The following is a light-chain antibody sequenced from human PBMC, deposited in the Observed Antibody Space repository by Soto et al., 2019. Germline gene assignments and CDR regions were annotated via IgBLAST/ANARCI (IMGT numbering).Light chain of an antibody. CDR1: NSNIGRNP. Sequence: QSVLTQPPSASGTHGQRVAISCSGSNSNIGRNPVNWYQQLPGTAPKLLIYSENQRPSGVPDRFSGSQSGTSASLAISGLQSEDEADYYCAAWDDRLNGYVFGTGTKVTVL. CDR2: SEN. J-gene: IGLJ1*01. CDR3: AAWDDRLNGYV. V-gene: IGLV1-44*01.